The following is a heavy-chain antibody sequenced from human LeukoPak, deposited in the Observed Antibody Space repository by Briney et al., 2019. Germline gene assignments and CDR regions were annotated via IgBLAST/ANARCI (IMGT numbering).Heavy chain of an antibody. V-gene: IGHV3-7*01. D-gene: IGHD3-3*01. CDR2: IKDSGIEK. J-gene: IGHJ4*02. CDR3: ARWRGAQSEFDY. Sequence: GSLRLSCAGSGFTFSSYSMGWVRQAPGKGLEWVANIKDSGIEKEYVDSVKGRFTISRDNAKNPLYLQMNSLRVEDTALYFCARWRGAQSEFDYWGQGTQVTVSS. CDR1: GFTFSSYS.